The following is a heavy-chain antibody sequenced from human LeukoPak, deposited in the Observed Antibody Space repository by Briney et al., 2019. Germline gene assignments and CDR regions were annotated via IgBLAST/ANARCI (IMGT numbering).Heavy chain of an antibody. CDR3: ARSSGWYGFDY. V-gene: IGHV4-30-2*01. Sequence: PSQTLSLTCAVSGGSISSGGYSWSWIRQPPGKGLEWIGYIYHSGSTYYNPSLKSRVTISVDTSKNQFSLKLSSVTAADTAVYYCARSSGWYGFDYWGQGTLVTVSS. CDR2: IYHSGST. D-gene: IGHD6-19*01. J-gene: IGHJ4*02. CDR1: GGSISSGGYS.